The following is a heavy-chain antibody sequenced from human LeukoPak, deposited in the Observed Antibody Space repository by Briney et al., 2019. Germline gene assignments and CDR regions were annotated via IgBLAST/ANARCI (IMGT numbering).Heavy chain of an antibody. CDR3: PNDLYYYDSSGYPY. Sequence: GGSLRLSCTTSGFTFGDYAMSWVRQAPGKGLEWVSGISGSGGSTHYADSVKGRFTISRDNSNNTLYLQMNSLRAEDTAVYYRPNDLYYYDSSGYPYWGQGTLVTISS. CDR1: GFTFGDYA. V-gene: IGHV3-23*01. J-gene: IGHJ4*02. CDR2: ISGSGGST. D-gene: IGHD3-22*01.